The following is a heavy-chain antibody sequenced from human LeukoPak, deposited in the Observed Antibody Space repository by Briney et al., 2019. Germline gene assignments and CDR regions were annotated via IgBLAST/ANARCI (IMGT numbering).Heavy chain of an antibody. V-gene: IGHV3-66*01. CDR2: IYSGGST. CDR3: ARARVMDSSGYYLYYFDY. CDR1: GFTVSSNY. Sequence: PGGSLRLSCAASGFTVSSNYMSWVRQAPGKGLEWVSVIYSGGSTYYADSVKGRFTISRDNSKNTLYLQMNSLRAEDTAVYYCARARVMDSSGYYLYYFDYWGQGTLVTVSS. J-gene: IGHJ4*02. D-gene: IGHD3-22*01.